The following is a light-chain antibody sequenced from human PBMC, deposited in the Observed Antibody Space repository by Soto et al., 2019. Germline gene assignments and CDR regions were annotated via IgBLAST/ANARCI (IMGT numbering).Light chain of an antibody. V-gene: IGLV4-69*01. J-gene: IGLJ2*01. Sequence: QLVLTQSPSASASLGASVKLTCTLSSGHSNYAIAWHQQQPEKGPRYLMKLNNDGSHSKGDGIPDRFSGSSSGAERYLTFSSLQSEDESDYYCQTWDTGISVVFGGGTKLTV. CDR3: QTWDTGISVV. CDR1: SGHSNYA. CDR2: LNNDGSH.